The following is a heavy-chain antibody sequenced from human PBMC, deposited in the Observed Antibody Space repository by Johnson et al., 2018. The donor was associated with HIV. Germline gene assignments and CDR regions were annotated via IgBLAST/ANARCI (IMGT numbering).Heavy chain of an antibody. V-gene: IGHV3-30*04. CDR2: ISYDGSNK. J-gene: IGHJ3*02. CDR1: GFTFSNYA. D-gene: IGHD3-3*01. Sequence: VQLVESGGGVVQPGRSLRLSCAASGFTFSNYAMHWVRQAPGKGLEWVAVISYDGSNKYYADSVNGRFTISKDNSKDTLYMEMNSLRAEDTAVYYCAKDGLWMAFDIWGQGTMVTVAS. CDR3: AKDGLWMAFDI.